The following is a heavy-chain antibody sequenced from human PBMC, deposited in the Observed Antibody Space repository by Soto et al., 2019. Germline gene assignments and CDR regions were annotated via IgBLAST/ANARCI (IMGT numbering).Heavy chain of an antibody. CDR3: ARHDYDYTNYNWFDP. V-gene: IGHV4-39*01. J-gene: IGHJ5*02. Sequence: SETLSLTCTVSGDSISSGSYYWAWIRQPPGKGLEWVGNIYYSGATYYHPSLKSRVTISVDTSKNQFSLKLTSVTVADTAIYYCARHDYDYTNYNWFDPWGQGTLVTVS. D-gene: IGHD4-4*01. CDR1: GDSISSGSYY. CDR2: IYYSGAT.